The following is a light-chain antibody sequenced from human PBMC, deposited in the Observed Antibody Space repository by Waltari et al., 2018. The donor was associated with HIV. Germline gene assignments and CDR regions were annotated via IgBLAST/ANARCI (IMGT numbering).Light chain of an antibody. CDR2: RAS. Sequence: DIQMTQSPSSLSASVGDTITIACRASQSISFYLNWYQVKPGKVPKLLISRASNLESGAPSRFTGSVSGTDFTLTLNSLQPEDCAIYYCQQSYSPPLNFGPGTEVEVK. V-gene: IGKV1-39*01. CDR3: QQSYSPPLN. CDR1: QSISFY. J-gene: IGKJ3*01.